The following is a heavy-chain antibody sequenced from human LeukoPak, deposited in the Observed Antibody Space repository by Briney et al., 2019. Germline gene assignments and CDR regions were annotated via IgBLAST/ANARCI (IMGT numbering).Heavy chain of an antibody. D-gene: IGHD2-21*01. CDR3: ARGAYCGGDCPLPNSLY. CDR1: EFTFSSYW. V-gene: IGHV3-74*01. Sequence: GGSLRLSCAASEFTFSSYWMHWVRQAPGKGLVWVSRIKSDGSSTTYADSVKGRFTISRDNAKNTLYLQMNSLTAGDTAVYYCARGAYCGGDCPLPNSLYWGRGTLVTVSP. CDR2: IKSDGSST. J-gene: IGHJ4*02.